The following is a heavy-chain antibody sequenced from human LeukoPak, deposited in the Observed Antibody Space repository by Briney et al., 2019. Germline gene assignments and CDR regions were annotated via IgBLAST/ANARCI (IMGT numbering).Heavy chain of an antibody. D-gene: IGHD2-2*01. CDR1: GFTFSSYA. CDR3: ARDHCSSTSCWVKYFDY. CDR2: ISYDGSNK. J-gene: IGHJ4*02. Sequence: GRSLRLSCAASGFTFSSYAMHWVRQAPGKGLEWVAVISYDGSNKYYADSVKGRFTISRDNSKNTLYLQMNSLRAEDTAVYYCARDHCSSTSCWVKYFDYWGQGTLVTVSS. V-gene: IGHV3-30-3*01.